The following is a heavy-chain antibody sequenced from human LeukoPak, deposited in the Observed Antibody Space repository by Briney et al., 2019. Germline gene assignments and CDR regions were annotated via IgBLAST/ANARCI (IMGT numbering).Heavy chain of an antibody. CDR2: ISAYNGNT. Sequence: ASVKVSCKASGYTFTSYGISWVRQAPGQGLEWMGWISAYNGNTNYAQKLQGRVTMTTDTSTSTAYMELSRLRSDDTAVYYCARVRGIAALSPSIDYWGQGTLVTVSS. D-gene: IGHD6-13*01. CDR1: GYTFTSYG. CDR3: ARVRGIAALSPSIDY. V-gene: IGHV1-18*01. J-gene: IGHJ4*02.